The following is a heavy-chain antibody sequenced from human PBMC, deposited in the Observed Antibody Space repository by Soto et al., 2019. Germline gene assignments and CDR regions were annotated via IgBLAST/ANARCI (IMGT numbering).Heavy chain of an antibody. CDR3: AGTTVNKGAGWFDP. CDR1: GGSISSYY. D-gene: IGHD4-17*01. Sequence: QVQLQESGPGLVKPSETLSLTCTVSGGSISSYYWSWIRQPPGKGLEWIGYIYYSGSTNYNPSLTSRVTISVDTSKNQCSLKLSSVTAADTAVYYCAGTTVNKGAGWFDPWGQGTLVTVSS. V-gene: IGHV4-59*01. CDR2: IYYSGST. J-gene: IGHJ5*02.